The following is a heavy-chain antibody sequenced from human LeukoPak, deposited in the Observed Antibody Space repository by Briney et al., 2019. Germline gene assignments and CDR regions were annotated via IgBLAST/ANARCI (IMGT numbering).Heavy chain of an antibody. Sequence: SETLSLTCTVSRGSISSSSYYWGWIRQPPGKGLEWIGTIFYSGSSYYNPSLKSRVTISVDTSKNQFSLKVKSVTAADTAIYYCVRLPNIAGYYYYMDVWGKGTTVTVSS. CDR2: IFYSGSS. J-gene: IGHJ6*03. CDR3: VRLPNIAGYYYYMDV. D-gene: IGHD6-13*01. CDR1: RGSISSSSYY. V-gene: IGHV4-39*07.